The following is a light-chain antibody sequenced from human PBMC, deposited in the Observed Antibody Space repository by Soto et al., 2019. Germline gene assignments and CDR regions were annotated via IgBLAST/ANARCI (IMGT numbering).Light chain of an antibody. CDR3: QVWDSSSDHVV. Sequence: SYELTQPPSVSVAPGKTARITCGENNIGSKSVHWYQQKPGQAPVLVIYYDSDRPSGIPERFSGSNSGNTATLTISRVEAGDEAGYYCQVWDSSSDHVVFGGGTKLTVL. CDR2: YDS. CDR1: NIGSKS. V-gene: IGLV3-21*04. J-gene: IGLJ2*01.